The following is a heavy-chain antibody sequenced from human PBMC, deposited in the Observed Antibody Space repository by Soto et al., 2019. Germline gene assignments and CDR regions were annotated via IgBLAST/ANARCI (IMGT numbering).Heavy chain of an antibody. D-gene: IGHD5-18*01. CDR3: AKSNPLYSYGPYFDY. Sequence: PGVSLRLSCAASGFTFSSYAMSWVRQAPGKGLEWVSAISGSGGSTYYADSVKGRFTISRDNSKNTLYLQMNSLRAEDTAVYYCAKSNPLYSYGPYFDYWGQGTLVTVSS. CDR1: GFTFSSYA. V-gene: IGHV3-23*01. CDR2: ISGSGGST. J-gene: IGHJ4*02.